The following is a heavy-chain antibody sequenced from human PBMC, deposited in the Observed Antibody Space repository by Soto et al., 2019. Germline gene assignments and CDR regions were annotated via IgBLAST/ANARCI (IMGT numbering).Heavy chain of an antibody. J-gene: IGHJ4*02. Sequence: GGSLRLSCTAYGLGVRNNYMNWVRQAPGKGLVWVSRISDYGRINYADSVKDRFIISRDDAKSELYLQLNDLRAEDTAMYYCARGGLEPFDHWGQGALVTVSS. CDR2: ISDYGRI. CDR3: ARGGLEPFDH. CDR1: GLGVRNNY. V-gene: IGHV3-74*01. D-gene: IGHD1-1*01.